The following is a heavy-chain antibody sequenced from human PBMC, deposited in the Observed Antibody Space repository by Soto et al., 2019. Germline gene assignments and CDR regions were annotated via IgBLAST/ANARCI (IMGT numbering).Heavy chain of an antibody. D-gene: IGHD3-10*01. CDR1: GGSISSYY. CDR3: ARVFTMVRGVRYYGMDV. Sequence: ASETLSLTCTVSGGSISSYYWSWIRQPPGKGLEWIGYIYYSGSTNYNPSLKSRVTISVDTSKNQFSLKLSSVTAADTAVYYCARVFTMVRGVRYYGMDVWGQGTTVTVSS. CDR2: IYYSGST. J-gene: IGHJ6*02. V-gene: IGHV4-59*01.